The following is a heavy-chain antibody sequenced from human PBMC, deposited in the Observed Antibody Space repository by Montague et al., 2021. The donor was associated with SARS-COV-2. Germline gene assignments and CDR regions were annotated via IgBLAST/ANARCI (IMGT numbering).Heavy chain of an antibody. Sequence: SETLSLTCTVSGGSTNNFYWSWIRQPPGKGLEWIGYIYYSGGTDYNHSLKSRVTISIDTSKNQFSLTLTSVTAAATGVYYCARASLASAWCRFDPWGQGTLVTVSS. CDR2: IYYSGGT. V-gene: IGHV4-59*01. CDR1: GGSTNNFY. D-gene: IGHD2-8*02. CDR3: ARASLASAWCRFDP. J-gene: IGHJ5*02.